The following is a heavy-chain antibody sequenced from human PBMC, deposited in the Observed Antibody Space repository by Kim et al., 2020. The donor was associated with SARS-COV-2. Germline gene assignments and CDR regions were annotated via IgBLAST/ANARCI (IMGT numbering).Heavy chain of an antibody. CDR1: GGSISSYY. V-gene: IGHV4-4*07. CDR2: IYTSGST. CDR3: ARTCSSTSCYLGYYGMDV. J-gene: IGHJ6*02. Sequence: SETLSLTCTVSGGSISSYYWSWIRQPAGKGLEWIGRIYTSGSTNYNPSLKSRVTMSVDTSKNQFSLKLSSVTAADTAVYYCARTCSSTSCYLGYYGMDVWGQGTTVTVSS. D-gene: IGHD2-2*01.